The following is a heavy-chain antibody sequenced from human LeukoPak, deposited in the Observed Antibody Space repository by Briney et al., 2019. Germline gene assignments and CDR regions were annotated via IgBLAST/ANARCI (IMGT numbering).Heavy chain of an antibody. CDR3: ATGYYDSSGYYQNWFDP. D-gene: IGHD3-22*01. CDR1: GYTLTELS. Sequence: ASVKVSCKVSGYTLTELSMHWVRQAPGKGLEWMGGFDPEDGETIYAQKFQGRVTMTEDTSTDTAYMELSSLRSEDTAVYYCATGYYDSSGYYQNWFDPWGQGTLVTVSS. V-gene: IGHV1-24*01. J-gene: IGHJ5*02. CDR2: FDPEDGET.